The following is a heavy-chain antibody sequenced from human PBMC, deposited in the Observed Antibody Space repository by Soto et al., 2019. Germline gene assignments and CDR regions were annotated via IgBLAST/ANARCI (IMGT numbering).Heavy chain of an antibody. J-gene: IGHJ4*02. D-gene: IGHD3-3*01. Sequence: QVQLQESGPGLVEPSQTLSLTCTVSGGSIGSGDYSWNWIRRPPGKGLEWIGHIYFSGSTYYNPSLKSRVSMSIDTSTHQFSLKLTSVTAADTAVYYCARENTIFGVVSLYFDYWGRGSLVTVS. V-gene: IGHV4-30-4*01. CDR2: IYFSGST. CDR3: ARENTIFGVVSLYFDY. CDR1: GGSIGSGDYS.